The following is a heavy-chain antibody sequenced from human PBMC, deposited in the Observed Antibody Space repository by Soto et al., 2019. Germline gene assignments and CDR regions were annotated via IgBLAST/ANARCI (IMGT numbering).Heavy chain of an antibody. D-gene: IGHD1-1*01. CDR1: GFTFSSYA. J-gene: IGHJ4*02. Sequence: GGSLRLSCSASGFTFSSYAMHWVRQAPGKGLEYVSAISSNGGSTYYADSVKGRFTISRDNSKNTLYLQMSSLRAEDTAVYYCVKDRSVATNGIDYWGQGTLVTVSS. V-gene: IGHV3-64D*08. CDR2: ISSNGGST. CDR3: VKDRSVATNGIDY.